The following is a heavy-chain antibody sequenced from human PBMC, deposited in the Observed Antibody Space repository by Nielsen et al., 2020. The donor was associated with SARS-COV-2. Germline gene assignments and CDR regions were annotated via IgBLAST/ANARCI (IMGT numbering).Heavy chain of an antibody. D-gene: IGHD5-18*01. CDR2: VSWNGGII. CDR3: AKDGDRYGYGEDHYFDS. J-gene: IGHJ4*02. CDR1: GFTFDDYA. Sequence: SLKISCTASGFTFDDYAMHWVRQPPKKGLEWVSGVSWNGGIIDYANSVKGRATISRDNAKSSMYLQMNNLRSEDTALYYCAKDGDRYGYGEDHYFDSWGQGILVTVSS. V-gene: IGHV3-9*01.